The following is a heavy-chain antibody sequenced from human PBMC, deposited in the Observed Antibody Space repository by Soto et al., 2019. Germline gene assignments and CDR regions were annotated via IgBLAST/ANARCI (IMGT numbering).Heavy chain of an antibody. CDR1: GFTFSNYG. CDR3: ASATSIAVPEGR. J-gene: IGHJ4*02. V-gene: IGHV1-18*01. D-gene: IGHD3-3*02. CDR2: VSAYNGYT. Sequence: QVQLVQSGAEVKKPGASVKVSCKGSGFTFSNYGFNWVRQAPGQGLEWVGWVSAYNGYTKSAQNFQDRLIMTTDTSTNTDYMELRGLRPDDTALYYCASATSIAVPEGRWGQGPRVTVSS.